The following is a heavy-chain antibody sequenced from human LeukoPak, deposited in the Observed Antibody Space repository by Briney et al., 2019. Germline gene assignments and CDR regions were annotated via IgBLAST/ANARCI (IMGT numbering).Heavy chain of an antibody. D-gene: IGHD5-18*01. V-gene: IGHV3-23*01. CDR2: IFGSGGSP. J-gene: IGHJ4*02. Sequence: GGFLRLSCEASGFTFSSHAMYWVRQAPGKGLEWVAGIFGSGGSPHYADPVKGRFTISRDNSRNTVYLQINSLRAEDTAVYYCGKTTVGYSSGQKPAWPVDYWGQGTLVTVSS. CDR3: GKTTVGYSSGQKPAWPVDY. CDR1: GFTFSSHA.